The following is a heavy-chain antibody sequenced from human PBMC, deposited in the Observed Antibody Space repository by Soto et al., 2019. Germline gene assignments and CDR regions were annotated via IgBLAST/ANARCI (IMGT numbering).Heavy chain of an antibody. CDR1: GFTFSSYS. J-gene: IGHJ5*02. Sequence: GGSLRLSCAASGFTFSSYSMNWVRQAPGKGLEWVSYISSSSSTIYYADSEKGRFTISRDNAKNSLYLQMNSLRDEDTAVYYCARAGEELVLIRKSYNWFDPWGQGTLVTVSS. D-gene: IGHD6-6*01. V-gene: IGHV3-48*02. CDR2: ISSSSSTI. CDR3: ARAGEELVLIRKSYNWFDP.